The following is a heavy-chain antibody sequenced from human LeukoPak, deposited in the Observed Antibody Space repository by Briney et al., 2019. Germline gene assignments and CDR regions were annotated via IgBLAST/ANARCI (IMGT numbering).Heavy chain of an antibody. CDR1: GYTLTELS. Sequence: ASVKVSFKFAGYTLTELSMHWVRQAPGKGLEGRGGFDLEDGETIYSQKFQGRVTMTEDTSTDTAYMELSSLRSEDTAVYYCATERSRFRFDPWGQGTLVTVSS. V-gene: IGHV1-24*01. CDR2: FDLEDGET. D-gene: IGHD2-15*01. CDR3: ATERSRFRFDP. J-gene: IGHJ5*02.